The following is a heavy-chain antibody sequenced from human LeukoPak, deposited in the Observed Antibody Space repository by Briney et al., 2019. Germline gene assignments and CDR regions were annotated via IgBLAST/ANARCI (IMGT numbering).Heavy chain of an antibody. CDR1: GFTFSSYA. D-gene: IGHD5-18*01. Sequence: QAGGSLRLSCAASGFTFSSYAMSWVRQAPGKGLEWVSLIYSGGSTYYADSVKGRFTISRDNSKNTLYLQMNSLRAEDTAVYYCAKERDTATALDYWGQGTLVTVSS. CDR3: AKERDTATALDY. CDR2: IYSGGST. J-gene: IGHJ4*02. V-gene: IGHV3-23*03.